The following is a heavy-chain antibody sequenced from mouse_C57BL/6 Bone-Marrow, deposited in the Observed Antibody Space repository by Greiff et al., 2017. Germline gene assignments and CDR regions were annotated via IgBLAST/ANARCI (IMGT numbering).Heavy chain of an antibody. D-gene: IGHD2-3*01. V-gene: IGHV1-69*01. Sequence: QVQLQQPGAELVMPGASVELSCKASGYTFTSYWMHWVKQRPGQGLEWIGEIDPSDSYTNYNQKFKGKSTLTVDKSSSTAYMQLSSLTSEDSAVYYCAREGDGYPAWFAYWGQGTLVTVSA. CDR2: IDPSDSYT. J-gene: IGHJ3*01. CDR3: AREGDGYPAWFAY. CDR1: GYTFTSYW.